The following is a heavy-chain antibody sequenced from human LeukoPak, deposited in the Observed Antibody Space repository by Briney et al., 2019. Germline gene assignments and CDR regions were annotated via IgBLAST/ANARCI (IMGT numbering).Heavy chain of an antibody. CDR2: ISAYNGNR. CDR1: GYTFSSYG. D-gene: IGHD2-2*01. CDR3: AREIVVVPSAMGFDP. Sequence: ASVKVSCKASGYTFSSYGISWVRQAPGQGLEWMGWISAYNGNRNYAQKFQGRVTMTTDTSTSTAYMELRSLRSDDTAVYYCAREIVVVPSAMGFDPWGQGTLVTVSS. J-gene: IGHJ5*02. V-gene: IGHV1-18*01.